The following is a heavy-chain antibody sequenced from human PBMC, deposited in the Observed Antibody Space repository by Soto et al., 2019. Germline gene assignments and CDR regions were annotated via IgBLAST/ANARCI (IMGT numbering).Heavy chain of an antibody. CDR1: GGSISSSNW. CDR2: IYHSGST. Sequence: PSGTLSLTCAVSGGSISSSNWWSWVRQPPGKGLEWIGEIYHSGSTNYNPSLKSRVTISVDKSKNQFSLKLSSVTAADTAVYYCARXGYDFWSGYYPNDAFDIWGQGTMVTVSS. D-gene: IGHD3-3*01. J-gene: IGHJ3*02. V-gene: IGHV4-4*02. CDR3: ARXGYDFWSGYYPNDAFDI.